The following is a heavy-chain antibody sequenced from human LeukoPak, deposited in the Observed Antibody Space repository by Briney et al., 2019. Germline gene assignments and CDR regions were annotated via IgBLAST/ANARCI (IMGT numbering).Heavy chain of an antibody. D-gene: IGHD6-13*01. Sequence: GGSLRLSCAASGFTVSSNYMSWVRQAPGKGLEWVSVIYSGGSTYYADSVKGRFTISRDNSKNTLYLQMNSLRAEDTAVYYCARRPGYSSSWYQRLFDYWGQGTLVTVSS. CDR2: IYSGGST. V-gene: IGHV3-66*02. CDR1: GFTVSSNY. J-gene: IGHJ4*02. CDR3: ARRPGYSSSWYQRLFDY.